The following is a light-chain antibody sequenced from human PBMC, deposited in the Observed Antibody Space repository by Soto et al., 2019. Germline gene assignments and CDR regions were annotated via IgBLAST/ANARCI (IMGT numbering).Light chain of an antibody. Sequence: DIQMTQSPSTLSTSVGDRITITCRASQSISSWLAWYQQKPGKAPKLLIYKASSLGSGVPSRFSGSGSGTDFTLTISSLQPDDFATYYCQQYNSFPGTFGHGTKVEIK. CDR2: KAS. V-gene: IGKV1-5*03. CDR1: QSISSW. CDR3: QQYNSFPGT. J-gene: IGKJ1*01.